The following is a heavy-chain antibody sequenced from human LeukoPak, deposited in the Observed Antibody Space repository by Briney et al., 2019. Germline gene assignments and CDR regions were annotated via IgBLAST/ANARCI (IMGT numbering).Heavy chain of an antibody. J-gene: IGHJ4*02. D-gene: IGHD2-15*01. CDR3: ARVVAGEAFDY. V-gene: IGHV4-31*03. Sequence: PSQTLSLTCTVSGGSISSGGYCWSWIRQHPGKGLEWIGYIYYSGSTYYNPSLKSRVTISVDTSKNQFSLKLSSVTAADTAVYYCARVVAGEAFDYWGQGTLVTVSS. CDR1: GGSISSGGYC. CDR2: IYYSGST.